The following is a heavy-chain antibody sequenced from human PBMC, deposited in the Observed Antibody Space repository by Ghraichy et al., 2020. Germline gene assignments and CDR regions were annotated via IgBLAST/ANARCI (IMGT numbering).Heavy chain of an antibody. CDR3: ARDNEGYCSGGSCYSFDY. Sequence: SETLSLTCTVSGGSISSYYCSWIRQPAGKGLEWIGRIYTSGSTNYNPSLKSRVTMSVDTSKNQFSLKLSSVTAADTAVYYCARDNEGYCSGGSCYSFDYWGQGTLVTVSS. CDR2: IYTSGST. V-gene: IGHV4-4*07. CDR1: GGSISSYY. J-gene: IGHJ4*02. D-gene: IGHD2-15*01.